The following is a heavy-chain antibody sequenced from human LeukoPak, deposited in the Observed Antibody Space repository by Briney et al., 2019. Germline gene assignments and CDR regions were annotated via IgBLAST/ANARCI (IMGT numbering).Heavy chain of an antibody. J-gene: IGHJ4*02. Sequence: GGSLRLSCAASGFTFSSYAMSWVRQAPGKGLEWVSGISGGGGSTYYADSVKGRFTISRDNSKNTLYLQMNSLRAEDTAVYYCAKEPTGYSSGWYYFEYWGQGTLVTVSS. CDR2: ISGGGGST. V-gene: IGHV3-23*01. CDR1: GFTFSSYA. D-gene: IGHD6-19*01. CDR3: AKEPTGYSSGWYYFEY.